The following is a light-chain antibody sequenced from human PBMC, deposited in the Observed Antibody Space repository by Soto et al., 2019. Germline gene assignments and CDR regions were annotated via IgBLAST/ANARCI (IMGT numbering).Light chain of an antibody. Sequence: EIVMTQSPATLSVSPGDRATLSCRASQSVSSNLAWYQQKPGQAPRLLIYGASTRATGIPARFSGSGSGTEFTLTISSLQSEDFATYYCQQYGRYRTFGQGTKVEIK. CDR1: QSVSSN. CDR2: GAS. V-gene: IGKV3-15*01. CDR3: QQYGRYRT. J-gene: IGKJ1*01.